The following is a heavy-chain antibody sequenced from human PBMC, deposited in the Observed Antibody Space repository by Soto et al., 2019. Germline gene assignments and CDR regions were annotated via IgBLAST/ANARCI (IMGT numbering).Heavy chain of an antibody. CDR3: ARGGELLLNRDAFDI. CDR2: IIPIFGTA. Sequence: SVKVSCKASGGTFSSYAISSVRQAPGQGLEWLGGIIPIFGTANYAQKFQGRVTITADESTSTAYMELSSLRSEDTAVYYCARGGELLLNRDAFDIWGQGTMVTVSS. V-gene: IGHV1-69*13. D-gene: IGHD2-15*01. CDR1: GGTFSSYA. J-gene: IGHJ3*02.